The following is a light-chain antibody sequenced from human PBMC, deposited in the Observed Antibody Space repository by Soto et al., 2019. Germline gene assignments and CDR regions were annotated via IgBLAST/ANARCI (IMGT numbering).Light chain of an antibody. V-gene: IGKV3-20*01. CDR2: GAS. CDR1: QSVSSSY. CDR3: QQYGSSPPVT. Sequence: EIVLTQSPGTLSLSPGERATLSCRASQSVSSSYLAWYQQKPGQAPRLLIYGASSRATGIPDRFSGSGSGTDFTLTISRLEPEDVAVYYCQQYGSSPPVTFRQGTKVEIK. J-gene: IGKJ1*01.